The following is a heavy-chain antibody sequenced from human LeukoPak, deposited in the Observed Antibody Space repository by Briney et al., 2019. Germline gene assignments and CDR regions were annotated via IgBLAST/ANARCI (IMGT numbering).Heavy chain of an antibody. D-gene: IGHD2-2*01. J-gene: IGHJ4*02. V-gene: IGHV1-18*01. CDR3: ARDDCSSASCYLAY. Sequence: ASVKVSCKASGYTFTCYGISWVRQAPGQGLEWMGWISAYNGNTNSAQKFQGRVTMTTDTSTSTVYMELRSLRSDDTAVYYCARDDCSSASCYLAYWGQGTLVTVSS. CDR2: ISAYNGNT. CDR1: GYTFTCYG.